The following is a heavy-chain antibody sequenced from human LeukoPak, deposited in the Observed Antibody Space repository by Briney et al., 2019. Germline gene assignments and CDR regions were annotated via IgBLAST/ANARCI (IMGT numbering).Heavy chain of an antibody. CDR1: GYTLTELS. J-gene: IGHJ5*02. CDR3: ATTTGAHNWFDP. D-gene: IGHD2-8*02. Sequence: ASVKVSCKVSGYTLTELSMHWVRQAPGKGLEWMGGFDPEDGETIYAQKFQGRVTMTEDTSTDTAYMELSSLRSEDTAAYYCATTTGAHNWFDPWGQGTLVTVSS. CDR2: FDPEDGET. V-gene: IGHV1-24*01.